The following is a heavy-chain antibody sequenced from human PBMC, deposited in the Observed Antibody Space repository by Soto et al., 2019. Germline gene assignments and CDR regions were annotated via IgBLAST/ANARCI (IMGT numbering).Heavy chain of an antibody. CDR1: GGAISTDNW. D-gene: IGHD5-12*01. J-gene: IGHJ4*02. CDR2: IYPSGST. CDR3: APGGRWLVDY. V-gene: IGHV4-4*02. Sequence: QVQLEESGPGLVKPSGTLSLTCAVYGGAISTDNWCSWVRQPPGKGLEWVVEIYPSGSTNYNPSLKRRLTIAIDKSNDQFTLDGRSVTSAHTAVYYSAPGGRWLVDYWGQGTLVTVSS.